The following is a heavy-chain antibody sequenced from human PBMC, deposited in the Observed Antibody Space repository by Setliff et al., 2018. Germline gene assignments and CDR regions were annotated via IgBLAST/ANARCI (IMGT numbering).Heavy chain of an antibody. CDR3: ARPPKWFGEVIIGALDV. V-gene: IGHV4-39*02. J-gene: IGHJ3*01. Sequence: SETLSLTCTVSGASITNINYYWGWIRQSPVRGLEWIGSVHSSGTTHYNPSLKSRVTISVDSAKNHFSLNLRSVTAADTAIYYCARPPKWFGEVIIGALDVWGQGTVVTVSS. CDR1: GASITNINYY. CDR2: VHSSGTT. D-gene: IGHD3-10*01.